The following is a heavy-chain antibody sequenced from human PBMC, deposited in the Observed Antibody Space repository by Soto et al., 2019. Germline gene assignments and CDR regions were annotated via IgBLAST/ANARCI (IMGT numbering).Heavy chain of an antibody. Sequence: QLQLQESGPGLVKPSETLSLSCTVSGGSISNTNYYWGWIRQPPGKGLEWIASIYYSGSTYYNPSLKRRVTISVDTSKNQFSLKLSSVTAADTAVYYCARQSKDFSRGYSLDYWGQGTLVTVSS. D-gene: IGHD2-21*01. CDR1: GGSISNTNYY. J-gene: IGHJ4*02. V-gene: IGHV4-39*01. CDR3: ARQSKDFSRGYSLDY. CDR2: IYYSGST.